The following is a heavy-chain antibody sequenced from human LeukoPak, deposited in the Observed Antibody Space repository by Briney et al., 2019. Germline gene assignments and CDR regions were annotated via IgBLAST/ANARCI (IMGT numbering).Heavy chain of an antibody. CDR1: GGSISSYY. CDR2: IYYSGST. V-gene: IGHV4-59*08. CDR3: ASLGGGSGSYSYYFDY. Sequence: SETLSLTCTVSGGSISSYYWSWIRQPPGKGLEWIGYIYYSGSTNYNPSLKSRVTISVDTSKNQFSLKLSSVTAADTAVYYCASLGGGSGSYSYYFDYWGQGTLVTVSS. J-gene: IGHJ4*02. D-gene: IGHD3-10*01.